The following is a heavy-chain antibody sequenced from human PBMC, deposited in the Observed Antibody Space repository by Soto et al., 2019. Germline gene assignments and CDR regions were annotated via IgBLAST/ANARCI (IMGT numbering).Heavy chain of an antibody. D-gene: IGHD6-13*01. CDR2: INHSGST. Sequence: SETLSLTCAVYGGSFSGYYWSWIRQPPGKGLEWIGEINHSGSTNYNPSLKSRVTISVDTSKNQFSLKLSSVTAADTAVYYCARDNYSSSWYCFDYWGPGTLVTVSS. CDR1: GGSFSGYY. V-gene: IGHV4-34*01. CDR3: ARDNYSSSWYCFDY. J-gene: IGHJ4*02.